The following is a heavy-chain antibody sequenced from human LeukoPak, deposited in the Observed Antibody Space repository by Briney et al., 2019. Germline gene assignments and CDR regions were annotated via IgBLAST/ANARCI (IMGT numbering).Heavy chain of an antibody. Sequence: GGSLRLSCAASGFTFTSYWIHWVRQVPGKGLVWVSRINSDGSVTNYADSVKGRFTISRDNAKNSLYLQMDSLRAEDTAVYYCARIESGSGRDGGQGTLVTVS. CDR3: ARIESGSGRD. CDR2: INSDGSVT. CDR1: GFTFTSYW. J-gene: IGHJ4*02. V-gene: IGHV3-74*01. D-gene: IGHD1-26*01.